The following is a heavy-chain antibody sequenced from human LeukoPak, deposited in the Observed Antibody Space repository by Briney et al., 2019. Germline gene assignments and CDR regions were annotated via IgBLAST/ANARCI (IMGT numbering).Heavy chain of an antibody. D-gene: IGHD6-19*01. J-gene: IGHJ6*02. CDR1: GFTFSSYD. CDR2: ISGGGSAI. Sequence: GGSLRLSCAASGFTFSSYDMTWVRQAPGKGLEWVSYISGGGSAIYYADSVKGRFTISRDNAKNSLYLQMNSLRAEDTAVYYCARGGSSGWEVYGMDVWGQGTTVTVSS. CDR3: ARGGSSGWEVYGMDV. V-gene: IGHV3-48*03.